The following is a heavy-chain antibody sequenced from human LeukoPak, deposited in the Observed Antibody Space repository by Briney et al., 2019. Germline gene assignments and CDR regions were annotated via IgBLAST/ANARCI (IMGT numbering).Heavy chain of an antibody. D-gene: IGHD3-22*01. CDR1: GFSLTTTGVT. V-gene: IGHV2-70*01. CDR3: ARYYDSSGHFDY. J-gene: IGHJ4*02. CDR2: IDWDDDK. Sequence: SGPTLVKPTQTLTLTCTFSGFSLTTTGVTVGWIRQPPGKALEWLALIDWDDDKYYSTSLKTRLTISKDTSKNQVVLTMTNMDPVDTATYYCARYYDSSGHFDYWGQGTLVTVSS.